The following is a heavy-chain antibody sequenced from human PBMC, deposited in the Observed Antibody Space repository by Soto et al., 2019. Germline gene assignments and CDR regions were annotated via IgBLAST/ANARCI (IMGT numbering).Heavy chain of an antibody. Sequence: PSETLSLTCAVSGGSISSGGYSWSGIRQPPGKGLEWIWYIYHSGSTYYNPSLKSRVTISVDRSKNQFSLKLSSVTAADTAVYYCARGRHCISTSCRKSNWFDPWGQGTLVTVSS. D-gene: IGHD2-2*01. CDR1: GGSISSGGYS. J-gene: IGHJ5*02. V-gene: IGHV4-30-2*01. CDR3: ARGRHCISTSCRKSNWFDP. CDR2: IYHSGST.